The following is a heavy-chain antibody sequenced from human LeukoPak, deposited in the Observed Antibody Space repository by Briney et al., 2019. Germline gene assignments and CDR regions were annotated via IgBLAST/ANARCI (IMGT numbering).Heavy chain of an antibody. Sequence: SQTLSLTCTVSGGSISSSSYYWGWIRQPPGKGLEWIGSIYYSGSTYYNPSLKSRVTISVDTSKNHFSLNLSSFNAADTAVYYCARDISMAVAGPTTIYYYYYMDVWGKGTTVTVSS. CDR3: ARDISMAVAGPTTIYYYYYMDV. V-gene: IGHV4-39*07. J-gene: IGHJ6*03. CDR1: GGSISSSSYY. CDR2: IYYSGST. D-gene: IGHD6-19*01.